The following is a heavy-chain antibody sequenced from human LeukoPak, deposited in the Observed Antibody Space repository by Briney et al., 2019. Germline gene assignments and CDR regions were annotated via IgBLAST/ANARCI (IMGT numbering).Heavy chain of an antibody. V-gene: IGHV4-4*07. D-gene: IGHD1-26*01. Sequence: PSETLSLTCTVSSGSISSYYWSWIRQPAGKGLEWIGRIYTSGSTNYNPSLKSRVTMSVDTSKNQFSLKLSSVTAADTAVYYCARWSGLLRPFARYMDVWGKGTTVTVS. CDR1: SGSISSYY. CDR2: IYTSGST. CDR3: ARWSGLLRPFARYMDV. J-gene: IGHJ6*03.